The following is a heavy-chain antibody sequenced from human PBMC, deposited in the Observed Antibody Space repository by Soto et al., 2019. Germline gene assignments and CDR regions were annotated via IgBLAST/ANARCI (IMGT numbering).Heavy chain of an antibody. CDR1: GGSISSYY. Sequence: QVQLQESGPGLVKPSETLSLTCTVSGGSISSYYWSWIRQPPGKGLEWIGYIYYSGSTNYNPSLKSRVTISVDTSKNQFSLKLSSVTAADTAVYYCASIAVAGTDYWGQGTLVTVSS. CDR2: IYYSGST. J-gene: IGHJ4*02. CDR3: ASIAVAGTDY. D-gene: IGHD6-19*01. V-gene: IGHV4-59*01.